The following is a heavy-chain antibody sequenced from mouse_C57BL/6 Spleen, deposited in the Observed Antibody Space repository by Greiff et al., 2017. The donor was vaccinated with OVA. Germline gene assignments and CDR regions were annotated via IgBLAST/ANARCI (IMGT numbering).Heavy chain of an antibody. D-gene: IGHD1-1*01. J-gene: IGHJ1*03. CDR3: ARSTAVARGYFDV. V-gene: IGHV1-43*01. Sequence: VHVKQSGPELVKPGASVKISCKASGYSFTGYYMHWVKQSSEKSLEWIGEINPSTGGTSYNQKFKGKATLTVDKSSSTAYMQLKSLTSEDSAVYYCARSTAVARGYFDVWGTGTTVTVSS. CDR2: INPSTGGT. CDR1: GYSFTGYY.